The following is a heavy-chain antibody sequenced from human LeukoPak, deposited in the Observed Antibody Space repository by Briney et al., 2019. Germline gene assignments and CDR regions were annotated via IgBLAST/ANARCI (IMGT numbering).Heavy chain of an antibody. Sequence: ASVKVSCKTSGYTFTNYGISWVRQAPVLGLEWMGWISAYNCKKHYAQKVQGRVTMTTDTSTSTAYMELRSLRFDDTAVYYCARDQSVRLLQTSSTYFKHVFAIWGQGSMVTVSS. D-gene: IGHD6-13*01. J-gene: IGHJ3*02. V-gene: IGHV1-18*01. CDR1: GYTFTNYG. CDR2: ISAYNCKK. CDR3: ARDQSVRLLQTSSTYFKHVFAI.